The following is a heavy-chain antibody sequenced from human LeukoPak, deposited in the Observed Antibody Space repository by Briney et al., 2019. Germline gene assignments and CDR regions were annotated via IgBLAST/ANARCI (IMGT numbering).Heavy chain of an antibody. Sequence: PSETLSLTCTVSGGSISSYYWSWIRQPPGKGLEWIGYIYYSGSTNYNPSLKSRVTISVDKSKNQFSLKLSSVTAADTAVYYCARASDRGVDYYYYGMDVWGQGTTVTVSS. J-gene: IGHJ6*02. CDR3: ARASDRGVDYYYYGMDV. CDR2: IYYSGST. CDR1: GGSISSYY. D-gene: IGHD3-10*01. V-gene: IGHV4-59*12.